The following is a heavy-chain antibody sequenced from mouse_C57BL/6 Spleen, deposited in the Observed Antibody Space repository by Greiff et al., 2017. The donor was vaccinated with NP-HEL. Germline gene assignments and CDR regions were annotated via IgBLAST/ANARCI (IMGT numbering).Heavy chain of an antibody. CDR2: IDPENGDT. V-gene: IGHV14-4*01. Sequence: VQLQQSGAELVRPGASVKLSCTASGFNIKDDYMHWVKQRPEQGLEWIGWIDPENGDTEYASKFQGKATITADTSSNTAYLQLSSLTSEDTAVYYCTTDSNYWFAYWGQGTLVTVSA. CDR3: TTDSNYWFAY. CDR1: GFNIKDDY. J-gene: IGHJ3*01. D-gene: IGHD2-5*01.